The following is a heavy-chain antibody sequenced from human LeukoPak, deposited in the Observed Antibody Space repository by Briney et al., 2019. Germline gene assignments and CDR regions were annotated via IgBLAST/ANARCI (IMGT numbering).Heavy chain of an antibody. J-gene: IGHJ5*02. CDR3: ARAPVTDFWSGYYPSWFDP. Sequence: PSETLSLTCAVSGGSISSSNWWSWVRQPPGKGLEWIGEIYHSGSTNYNPSLKSRVTISVDKSKNQFSLKLSSVTAADTAVYYCARAPVTDFWSGYYPSWFDPWGQGTLVTVSS. CDR2: IYHSGST. D-gene: IGHD3-3*01. CDR1: GGSISSSNW. V-gene: IGHV4-4*02.